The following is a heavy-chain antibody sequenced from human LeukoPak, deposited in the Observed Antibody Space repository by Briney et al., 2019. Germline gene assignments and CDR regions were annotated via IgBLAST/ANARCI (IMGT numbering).Heavy chain of an antibody. CDR1: GGTFSSYA. J-gene: IGHJ4*02. CDR3: ARGYYYYDSSGYRH. Sequence: SVKVSCKASGGTFSSYAISWVRQAPGQGLEWMGKIIPILGIANYAQKFQGRVTITADKSTSTAYMELSSLRSEDTAVYYCARGYYYYDSSGYRHWGQGTLVTVSS. D-gene: IGHD3-22*01. V-gene: IGHV1-69*04. CDR2: IIPILGIA.